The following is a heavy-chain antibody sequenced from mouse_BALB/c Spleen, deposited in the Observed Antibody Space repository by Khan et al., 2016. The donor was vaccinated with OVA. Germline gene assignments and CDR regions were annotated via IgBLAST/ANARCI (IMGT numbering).Heavy chain of an antibody. CDR1: GYTLTSYW. Sequence: QVQLQQSGAELVNPGASVNLSCKASGYTLTSYWMHWVKQRPGQGLEWIGEINPSNGRTNYNEKFKSKATLTGDKSSSTAYMQLSSPTSEDSAVYYCARLRINFDYWGQGTTLTVSS. J-gene: IGHJ2*01. D-gene: IGHD1-1*01. V-gene: IGHV1S81*02. CDR2: INPSNGRT. CDR3: ARLRINFDY.